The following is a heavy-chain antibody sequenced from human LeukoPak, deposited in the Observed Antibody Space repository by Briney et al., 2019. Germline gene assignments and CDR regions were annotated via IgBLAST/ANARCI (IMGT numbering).Heavy chain of an antibody. CDR2: MNPNSGGT. D-gene: IGHD2-2*01. J-gene: IGHJ4*02. CDR3: ARDVGEYCSSINCHASDY. V-gene: IGHV1-2*02. CDR1: GYTFTSYN. Sequence: ASVKVSCKTSGYTFTSYNIHWVRQAPGQGLEWMAWMNPNSGGTGYAQRFHGRVTMTRDTSISTVYMELSRLRSDDTAVYYCARDVGEYCSSINCHASDYWGQGTLVTVSS.